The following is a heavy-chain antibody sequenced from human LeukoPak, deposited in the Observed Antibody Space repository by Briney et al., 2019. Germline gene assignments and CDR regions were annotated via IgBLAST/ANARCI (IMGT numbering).Heavy chain of an antibody. D-gene: IGHD2-2*01. CDR2: VIPMFGTA. J-gene: IGHJ3*02. V-gene: IGHV1-69*13. Sequence: SVKVSCKASGLTFSSYAISWVRQAPGHGLGGVGGVIPMFGTANYAQKFQGRVTITADESTSTASMELSSLRSEDTAVYYCASHCSSTSCAFDIGGQGTMVPVSS. CDR3: ASHCSSTSCAFDI. CDR1: GLTFSSYA.